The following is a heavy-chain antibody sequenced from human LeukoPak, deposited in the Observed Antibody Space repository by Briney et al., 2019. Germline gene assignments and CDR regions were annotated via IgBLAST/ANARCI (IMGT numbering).Heavy chain of an antibody. CDR2: IYSSGTT. D-gene: IGHD6-19*01. J-gene: IGHJ4*02. CDR1: GFTVSSNY. CDR3: ARDQQSGWSDY. Sequence: TGGSLRLSCAASGFTVSSNYMSWVRQAPGKGLEWVSVIYSSGTTYYADSVKGRFTISRDNSKNTLYLQMNSLRAEDTAVYYCARDQQSGWSDYWAREPWSPSPQ. V-gene: IGHV3-53*01.